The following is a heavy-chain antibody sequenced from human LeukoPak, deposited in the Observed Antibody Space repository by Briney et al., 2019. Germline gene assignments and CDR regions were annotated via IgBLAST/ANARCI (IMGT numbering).Heavy chain of an antibody. CDR3: ATDILTGYLNDY. Sequence: ASVKVSCKASGYTFTGYYMHWVRQAPGQGLEWMGWINPNSGGTNYAQKFQGRVTMTRDTSISTAYMELSRLRSDDTAVYYCATDILTGYLNDYWGQGTLVTASS. CDR1: GYTFTGYY. CDR2: INPNSGGT. J-gene: IGHJ4*02. V-gene: IGHV1-2*02. D-gene: IGHD3-9*01.